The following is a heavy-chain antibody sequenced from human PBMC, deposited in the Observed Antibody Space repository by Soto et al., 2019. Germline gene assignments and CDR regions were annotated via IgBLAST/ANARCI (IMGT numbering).Heavy chain of an antibody. Sequence: PSETLSLTCTVSGGSISSYYWSWIRQPPGMGLEWIGYIYYSGSTNYNPALKSRVTISVDTSKNQFSLKLSSVTAADTAVYYCARDATYSSSWYYYGMDVWGQGTTVTVSS. V-gene: IGHV4-59*01. CDR2: IYYSGST. D-gene: IGHD6-13*01. CDR1: GGSISSYY. J-gene: IGHJ6*02. CDR3: ARDATYSSSWYYYGMDV.